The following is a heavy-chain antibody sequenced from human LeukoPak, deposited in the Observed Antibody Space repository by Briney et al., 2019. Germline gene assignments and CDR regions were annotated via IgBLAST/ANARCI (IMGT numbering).Heavy chain of an antibody. D-gene: IGHD3-9*01. V-gene: IGHV4-39*01. CDR3: ARHNRKYYGILTGYAYFDY. J-gene: IGHJ4*02. CDR1: GGSISSSSYY. Sequence: TSETLSLTCTVSGGSISSSSYYWGWIRQPPGKGLEWIGSIYYSGSTYYNPSLKSRVTISVDTSKNQFSLKLSSVTAADTAVYYCARHNRKYYGILTGYAYFDYWGQGTLVTVSS. CDR2: IYYSGST.